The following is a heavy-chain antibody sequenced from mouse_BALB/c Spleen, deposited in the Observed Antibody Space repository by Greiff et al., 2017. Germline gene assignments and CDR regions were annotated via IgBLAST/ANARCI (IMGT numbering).Heavy chain of an antibody. CDR2: ISSGGST. CDR3: AREGVRRWYFDV. Sequence: DVMLVESGGGLVKPGGSLKLSCAASGFTFSSYAMSWVRQTPEKRLEWVASISSGGSTYYPDSVKGRFTISRDNARNILYLQMSSLRSEDTAMYYCAREGVRRWYFDVWGAGTTVTVSS. V-gene: IGHV5-6-5*01. J-gene: IGHJ1*01. CDR1: GFTFSSYA.